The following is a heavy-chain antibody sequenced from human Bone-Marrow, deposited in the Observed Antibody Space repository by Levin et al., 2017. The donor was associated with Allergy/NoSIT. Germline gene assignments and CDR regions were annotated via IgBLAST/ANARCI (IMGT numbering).Heavy chain of an antibody. Sequence: AGGSLRLSCTASGFTFSDFWMHWVRQAPGKGLEWVSRLNGDGTSATYADSVKGRFTISRDNAKKTLFLQLNTLGAEDTAVYYCARDQTTVTRAFYYALDVWGQGTTVTVSS. CDR3: ARDQTTVTRAFYYALDV. D-gene: IGHD4-11*01. J-gene: IGHJ6*02. CDR1: GFTFSDFW. V-gene: IGHV3-74*01. CDR2: LNGDGTSA.